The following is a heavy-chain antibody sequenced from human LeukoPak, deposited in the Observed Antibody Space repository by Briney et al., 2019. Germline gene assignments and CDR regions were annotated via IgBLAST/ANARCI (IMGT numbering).Heavy chain of an antibody. CDR3: ARDLQPLGYCSSTSCYIVWLAAFDI. V-gene: IGHV1-2*02. D-gene: IGHD2-2*02. J-gene: IGHJ3*02. Sequence: ASVKVSCKASGYTFTGYYMHWVRQAPGGGREWMGWINPNSGGTNYAQKFQGRVTMTRDTSISIAYMELSRLRSDDTAVYYCARDLQPLGYCSSTSCYIVWLAAFDIWGQGTMVTVSS. CDR2: INPNSGGT. CDR1: GYTFTGYY.